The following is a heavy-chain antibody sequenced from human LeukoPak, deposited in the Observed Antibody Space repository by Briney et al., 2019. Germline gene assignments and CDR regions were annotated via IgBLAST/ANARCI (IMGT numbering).Heavy chain of an antibody. D-gene: IGHD3-10*01. J-gene: IGHJ5*02. CDR1: GGSFSGYY. CDR2: ITHSGST. Sequence: TASETLSLTCAVYGGSFSGYYWSWIRQPPGKGLEWIGEITHSGSTNYNPSLKSRVTISVDTSKNQFSLKLSSVTAADTAVYYCARSSRYYGSGSYYRWFDPWGQGTLVTVSS. CDR3: ARSSRYYGSGSYYRWFDP. V-gene: IGHV4-34*01.